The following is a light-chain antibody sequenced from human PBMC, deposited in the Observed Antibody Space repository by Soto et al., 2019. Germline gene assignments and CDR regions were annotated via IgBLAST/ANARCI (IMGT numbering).Light chain of an antibody. V-gene: IGKV3-20*01. CDR2: GAS. CDR3: QHYGSSLFT. J-gene: IGKJ3*01. CDR1: QRVSSSY. Sequence: EIVLTQSPGTLSLSPGERATFSCRASQRVSSSYLAWYQQKPGQAPRLVSFGASSRATGIPDKFSGRGSGTDFTLTISRLKPEEFAVYYCQHYGSSLFTFGPGTKVDIK.